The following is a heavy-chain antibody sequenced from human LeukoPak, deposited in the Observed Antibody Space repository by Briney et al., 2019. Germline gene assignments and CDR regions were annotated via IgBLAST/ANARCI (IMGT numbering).Heavy chain of an antibody. D-gene: IGHD3-3*01. J-gene: IGHJ5*02. CDR2: IIPIFGTA. Sequence: ASVKVSCKASGGTFSSYAISWVRQAPGQGLEWMGGIIPIFGTANYAQKFRGRVTITADESTSTAYMELSSLRSEDTAVYYCARDSLGYDFWSGYFWFDPWGQGTLVTVSS. V-gene: IGHV1-69*01. CDR3: ARDSLGYDFWSGYFWFDP. CDR1: GGTFSSYA.